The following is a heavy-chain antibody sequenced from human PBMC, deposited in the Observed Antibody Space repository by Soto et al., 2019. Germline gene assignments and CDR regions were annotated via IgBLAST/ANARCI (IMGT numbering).Heavy chain of an antibody. CDR3: AREYSSSWWYYYYGMDV. D-gene: IGHD6-13*01. CDR2: MNPNSGNT. CDR1: GYTFTSYD. Sequence: GASVKVSCKASGYTFTSYDINWVRQATGQGLEWMGWMNPNSGNTGYAQKFQGRVTMTRNTSISTAYMELSSLRSEDTAVYYCAREYSSSWWYYYYGMDVWGQGTTVTVS. V-gene: IGHV1-8*01. J-gene: IGHJ6*02.